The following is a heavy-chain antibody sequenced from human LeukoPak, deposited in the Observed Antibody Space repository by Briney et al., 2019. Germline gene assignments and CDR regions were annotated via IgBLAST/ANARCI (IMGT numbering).Heavy chain of an antibody. CDR1: GGTFSSYA. J-gene: IGHJ4*02. Sequence: SVKVSCKASGGTFSSYAISWVRQAPGQGLEWMGGIIPIFGTANYAQKLQGRVTMTTDTSTSTAYMELRSLRSDDTAVYYCARGGELLSNFDYWGQGTLVTVSS. V-gene: IGHV1-69*05. CDR3: ARGGELLSNFDY. D-gene: IGHD1-26*01. CDR2: IIPIFGTA.